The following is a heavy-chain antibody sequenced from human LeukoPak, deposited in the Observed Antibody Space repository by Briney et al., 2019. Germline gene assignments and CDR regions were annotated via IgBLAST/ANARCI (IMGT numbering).Heavy chain of an antibody. Sequence: GGSLRLSCAASGFTVSSNFMSWVRQAPGQGLKWVSVIYSGGSTYYADFVKGRFTISRDNSKNTLYLQMNSLRAEDTAVYYCATTYHYGALDYWGQGTLVTVSS. V-gene: IGHV3-53*01. D-gene: IGHD4-17*01. CDR2: IYSGGST. J-gene: IGHJ4*02. CDR3: ATTYHYGALDY. CDR1: GFTVSSNF.